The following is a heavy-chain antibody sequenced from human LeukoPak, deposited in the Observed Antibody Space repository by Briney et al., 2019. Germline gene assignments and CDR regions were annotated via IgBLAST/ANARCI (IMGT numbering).Heavy chain of an antibody. CDR3: ARVGGPKAAAGDY. CDR1: GYTFTGYY. Sequence: GASVRVSCKASGYTFTGYYMHWVRQAPGQGLEWMGWINPNSGGTNYAQKFQGRVTMTRDTSISTAYMELSRLRSDDTAVYYCARVGGPKAAAGDYWGQGTLVTVSS. J-gene: IGHJ4*02. V-gene: IGHV1-2*02. CDR2: INPNSGGT. D-gene: IGHD6-13*01.